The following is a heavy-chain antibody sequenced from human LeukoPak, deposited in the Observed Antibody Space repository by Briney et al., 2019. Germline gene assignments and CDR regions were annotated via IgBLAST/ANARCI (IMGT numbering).Heavy chain of an antibody. V-gene: IGHV3-53*01. CDR3: ARGKMATLYFDY. CDR2: IYSGGST. CDR1: GFTVSSNY. J-gene: IGHJ4*02. Sequence: GGSLRLSCAASGFTVSSNYMSWVRQAPGKGPEWVSVIYSGGSTYYADSVKGRFTISRDNSKNTLYLQMNSLRAEDTAVYYCARGKMATLYFDYWGQGTLVTVSS. D-gene: IGHD5-24*01.